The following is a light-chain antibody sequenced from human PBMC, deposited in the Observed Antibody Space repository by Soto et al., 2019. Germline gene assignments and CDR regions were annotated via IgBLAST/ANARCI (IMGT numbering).Light chain of an antibody. CDR3: NQYTMSPPWT. V-gene: IGKV3-15*01. J-gene: IGKJ1*01. Sequence: ERGMTQAPASVAVAPGGRLSLSCRASQSVDTYLAWYQQKSGQSPRLLIFGASTRAIVIPARFSGSGSGTEFTLTIAYVRCQAFGVYYCNQYTMSPPWTFAQGTKVDIK. CDR2: GAS. CDR1: QSVDTY.